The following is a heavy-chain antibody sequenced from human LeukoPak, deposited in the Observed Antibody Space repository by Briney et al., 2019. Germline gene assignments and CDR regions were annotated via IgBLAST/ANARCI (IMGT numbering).Heavy chain of an antibody. CDR2: ISAYNGNT. D-gene: IGHD6-13*01. CDR1: GYTFTSYG. CDR3: ARVNQLDAIDDY. V-gene: IGHV1-18*01. Sequence: GASVKVSCKASGYTFTSYGISWVRQAPGQGLEWMGWISAYNGNTNYAQKLQGRVTMTTDASTSTACMELRSLRSDDTAVYYCARVNQLDAIDDYWGQGTLVTVSS. J-gene: IGHJ4*02.